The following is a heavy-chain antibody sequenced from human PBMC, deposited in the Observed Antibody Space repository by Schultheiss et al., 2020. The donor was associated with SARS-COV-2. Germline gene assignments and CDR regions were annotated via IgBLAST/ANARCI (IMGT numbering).Heavy chain of an antibody. D-gene: IGHD3-10*01. CDR1: GGSISSYY. V-gene: IGHV4-59*12. CDR2: IYYSGST. J-gene: IGHJ5*02. CDR3: ARGANGSGSLTLYNWFDP. Sequence: SQTLSLTCTVSGGSISSYYWSWIRQPPGKGLEWIGSIYYSGSTYYNPSLKSRVTISVDTSKNQFSLKLSSVTAADTAVYYCARGANGSGSLTLYNWFDPWGQGTLVTVSS.